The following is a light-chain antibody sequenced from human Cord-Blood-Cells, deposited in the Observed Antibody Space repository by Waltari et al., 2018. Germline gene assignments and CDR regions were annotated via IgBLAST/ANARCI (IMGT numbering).Light chain of an antibody. J-gene: IGLJ1*01. CDR3: QAWDSSTVV. Sequence: SYELTQPPSVSVSPGQTASITCSGDKLGDKYACWYQQKPGQSLVLVIYQDSKRPSGSPERFSGSNAGNTATLTISGTQAMDEADYYCQAWDSSTVVFGTGTKVTVL. CDR1: KLGDKY. V-gene: IGLV3-1*01. CDR2: QDS.